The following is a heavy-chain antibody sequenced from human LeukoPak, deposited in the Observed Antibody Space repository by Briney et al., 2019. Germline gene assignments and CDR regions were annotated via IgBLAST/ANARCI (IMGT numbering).Heavy chain of an antibody. D-gene: IGHD3-10*01. CDR1: GGSISSYY. Sequence: SETLSLTCTVSGGSISSYYWSWIRQPAGEGLEWIGRIYTSGSTNYNPSLKSRVTMSVDTSKNQFSLKLSSVTAADTAVYYCARVTGAMLYYGSGSYYVDWFDPWGQGTLVTVSS. V-gene: IGHV4-4*07. CDR3: ARVTGAMLYYGSGSYYVDWFDP. J-gene: IGHJ5*02. CDR2: IYTSGST.